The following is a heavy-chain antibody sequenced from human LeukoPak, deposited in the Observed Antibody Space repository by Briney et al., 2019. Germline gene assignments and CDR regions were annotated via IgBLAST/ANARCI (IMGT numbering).Heavy chain of an antibody. Sequence: GGSLRLSCAASGFTFSSYGMHWVRQAPGKGLEWVAFIRYDGSNKYYEDSVKGRFTISRDNSKNTLYLQMNSLRAEDTAVYYCAKDYYDFWSGYYLDAFDIWGQGTMVTASS. CDR1: GFTFSSYG. CDR3: AKDYYDFWSGYYLDAFDI. V-gene: IGHV3-30*02. J-gene: IGHJ3*02. CDR2: IRYDGSNK. D-gene: IGHD3-3*01.